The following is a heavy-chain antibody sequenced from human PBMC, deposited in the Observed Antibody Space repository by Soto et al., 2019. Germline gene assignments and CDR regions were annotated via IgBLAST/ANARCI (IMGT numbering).Heavy chain of an antibody. J-gene: IGHJ3*02. CDR1: GGSISSGGYY. V-gene: IGHV4-31*03. CDR3: ARGLLAAAFPSAPFDI. D-gene: IGHD6-13*01. CDR2: IYYSGST. Sequence: SETLSLTCTVSGGSISSGGYYWSWIRQHPGKGREWIGYIYYSGSTYYNPSLKSRVTISVDTSKNKFSLKLSAVTAADTAVYYCARGLLAAAFPSAPFDIWGQGTMVTVSS.